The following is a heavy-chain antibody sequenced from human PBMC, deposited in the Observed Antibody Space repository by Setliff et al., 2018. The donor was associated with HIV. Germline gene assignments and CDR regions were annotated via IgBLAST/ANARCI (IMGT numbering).Heavy chain of an antibody. J-gene: IGHJ4*02. CDR2: IWYDGSNK. Sequence: GGSLRLSCAAAGFTFSNARMNWVRQAPGKGLEWVAYIWYDGSNKYYADSVKGRFAISRDNSKNTLYLQMDSLRAEDTALYYCTSDPPASGWTLAYWGQGALVTVSS. CDR1: GFTFSNAR. V-gene: IGHV3-33*08. D-gene: IGHD6-19*01. CDR3: TSDPPASGWTLAY.